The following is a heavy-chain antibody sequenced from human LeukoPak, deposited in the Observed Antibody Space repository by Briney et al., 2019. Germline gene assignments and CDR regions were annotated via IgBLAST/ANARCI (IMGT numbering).Heavy chain of an antibody. J-gene: IGHJ6*02. CDR3: ARGISAAGDLGYGMDV. D-gene: IGHD6-13*01. V-gene: IGHV1-3*04. Sequence: ASVKVSCKASGYTFTSHVIHWVRQAPGHRLDWMGWIDTANGNTQYSQKFQGRVTMTRDTSTSTVYMELSSLRSEDTAVYYCARGISAAGDLGYGMDVWGQGTTVTVSS. CDR2: IDTANGNT. CDR1: GYTFTSHV.